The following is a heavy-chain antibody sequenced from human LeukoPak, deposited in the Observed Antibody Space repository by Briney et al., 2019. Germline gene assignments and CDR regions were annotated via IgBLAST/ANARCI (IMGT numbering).Heavy chain of an antibody. V-gene: IGHV4-39*01. Sequence: PSETLSLTCTVSGGSISSTAYYWGWIRQPPGRGLEWIATIYYSGTTYYNPSLEGRVTISVDTSKNQFSLKLSSVTAADTSVYYCSRQGVRGTYYYAMDVWSQGTTVTVSS. CDR1: GGSISSTAYY. CDR3: SRQGVRGTYYYAMDV. D-gene: IGHD3-10*01. J-gene: IGHJ6*02. CDR2: IYYSGTT.